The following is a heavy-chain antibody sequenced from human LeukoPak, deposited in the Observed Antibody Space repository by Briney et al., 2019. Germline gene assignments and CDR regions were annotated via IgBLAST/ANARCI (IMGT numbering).Heavy chain of an antibody. CDR2: IYYSGST. V-gene: IGHV4-39*01. CDR1: GGSISSISYY. J-gene: IGHJ4*02. CDR3: ARFYCGGDCYSGYSNY. D-gene: IGHD2-21*02. Sequence: KPSETLSLTCTVSGGSISSISYYWGWIRQPTGQGLEWIGYIYYSGSTYYNPSLKSRVTISVDTSKNQFSLKLSSVTAADTAVYDCARFYCGGDCYSGYSNYWGQGTLVTVSS.